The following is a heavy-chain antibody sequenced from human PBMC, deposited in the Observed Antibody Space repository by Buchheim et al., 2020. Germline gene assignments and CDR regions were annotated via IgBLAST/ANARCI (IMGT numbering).Heavy chain of an antibody. J-gene: IGHJ4*02. V-gene: IGHV3-30*18. CDR1: GFTFSSYG. CDR2: ISYDGSNK. D-gene: IGHD2-2*01. Sequence: QVQLVESGGGVVQPGRSLRLSCAASGFTFSSYGMHWVRQAPGKGLEWVAVISYDGSNKYYADSVKGRFTISRDNSKNTLYLQMNSLRAEDTAVYYCAKVSIKYCSSTSCYPFDYWGRGTL. CDR3: AKVSIKYCSSTSCYPFDY.